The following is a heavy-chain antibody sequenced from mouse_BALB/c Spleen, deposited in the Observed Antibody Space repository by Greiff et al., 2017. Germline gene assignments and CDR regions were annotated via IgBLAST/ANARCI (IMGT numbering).Heavy chain of an antibody. CDR1: GYSITSGYS. V-gene: IGHV3-1*02. CDR3: ARSIYYGSSFDY. CDR2: IHYSGST. J-gene: IGHJ2*01. D-gene: IGHD1-1*01. Sequence: EVKLVESGPDLVKPSQSLSLTCTVTGYSITSGYSWHWIRQSPGNKLEWMGYIHYSGSTNYNPSLKSRISITRDTSKNQFFLQLNSVTTEDTATYYCARSIYYGSSFDYWGQGTTLTVSS.